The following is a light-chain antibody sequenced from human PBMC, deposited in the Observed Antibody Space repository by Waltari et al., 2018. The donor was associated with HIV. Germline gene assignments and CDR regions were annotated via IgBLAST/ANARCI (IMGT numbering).Light chain of an antibody. CDR3: QVWDSSTVV. CDR2: RDT. CDR1: NIGSKT. J-gene: IGLJ1*01. V-gene: IGLV3-9*01. Sequence: ARITCGGENIGSKTVNWYQQKSGQAPLLVIYRDTNRPSEIPERFSGSNSGNTATLTISRAQAGDEADYYCQVWDSSTVVFGTGTKVTVL.